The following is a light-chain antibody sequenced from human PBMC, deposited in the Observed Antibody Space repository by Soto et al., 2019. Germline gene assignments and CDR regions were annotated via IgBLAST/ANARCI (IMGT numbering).Light chain of an antibody. Sequence: DIQMTQSPSSLSASVGDRVSITCRASQSISSYLNWYQRKPAKAPNLLIYAASSLQSGVPSRFSGSRSGTDLTLTICSLQPEDFATYFCQQSYSAPFTFGPGTKVDIK. CDR1: QSISSY. CDR3: QQSYSAPFT. V-gene: IGKV1-39*01. CDR2: AAS. J-gene: IGKJ3*01.